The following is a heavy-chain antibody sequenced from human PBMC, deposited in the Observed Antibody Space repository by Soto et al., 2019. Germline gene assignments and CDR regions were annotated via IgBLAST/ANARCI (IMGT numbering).Heavy chain of an antibody. Sequence: EVQLLESGGGLVQPGGSLRLSCAASGFTFSSYAMSWVRQAPGKGLEWVSAISGSGGSKYYADSVKGRFTISRDNSKNTLYLQMNSLRAEDTAVYYCAKGLIAVSRSYYYYGMDVWGQGTTVTVSS. CDR3: AKGLIAVSRSYYYYGMDV. J-gene: IGHJ6*02. D-gene: IGHD6-19*01. CDR1: GFTFSSYA. CDR2: ISGSGGSK. V-gene: IGHV3-23*01.